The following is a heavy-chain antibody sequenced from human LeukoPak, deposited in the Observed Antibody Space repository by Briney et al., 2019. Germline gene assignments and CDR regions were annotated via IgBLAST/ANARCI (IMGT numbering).Heavy chain of an antibody. CDR2: INGSSSDT. Sequence: GGSLRLSCAASGFTFSDYYMTWIRQAPGRGLEWISYINGSSSDTMYADSVKGRFTISRDNAKNSLYLLMNRLRAGDTAVYYCARRGTTYCTVDSCHPNWFDPWGQGTLVTVSS. D-gene: IGHD2-15*01. V-gene: IGHV3-11*03. J-gene: IGHJ5*02. CDR3: ARRGTTYCTVDSCHPNWFDP. CDR1: GFTFSDYY.